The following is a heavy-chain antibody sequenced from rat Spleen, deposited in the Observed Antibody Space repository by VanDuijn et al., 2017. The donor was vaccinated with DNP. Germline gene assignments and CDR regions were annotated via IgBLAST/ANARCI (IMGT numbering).Heavy chain of an antibody. V-gene: IGHV5-22*01. CDR1: GFIFSDYA. Sequence: EVQLVESGGGLVQPGRSLKLSCAASGFIFSDYAMAWVRQSPKMGLEWVASISYEGSNTDSGDSVKGRFRISRDNAKSTLYLQMNSLTSEDTATYYCTRPEYYGSNWFPYWGQGTLVTVSS. CDR3: TRPEYYGSNWFPY. J-gene: IGHJ3*01. D-gene: IGHD1-6*01. CDR2: ISYEGSNT.